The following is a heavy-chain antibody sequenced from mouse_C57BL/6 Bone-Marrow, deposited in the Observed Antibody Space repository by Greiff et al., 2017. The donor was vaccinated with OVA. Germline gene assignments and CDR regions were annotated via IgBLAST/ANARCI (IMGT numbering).Heavy chain of an antibody. D-gene: IGHD1-1*01. CDR3: ARRLYYGSTFAY. V-gene: IGHV5-4*03. J-gene: IGHJ3*01. CDR1: GFTFSSYA. CDR2: ISDGGSYT. Sequence: DVKLVESGGGLVKPGGSLKLSCAASGFTFSSYAMSWVRQTPEKRLEWVATISDGGSYTYYPDNVKGRFTISRDNAKNNLYLQMSHLKSEDTAMYYCARRLYYGSTFAYWGQGTLVTVSA.